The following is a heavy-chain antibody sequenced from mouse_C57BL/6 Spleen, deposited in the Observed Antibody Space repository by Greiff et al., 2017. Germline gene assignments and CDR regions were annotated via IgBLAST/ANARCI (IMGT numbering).Heavy chain of an antibody. CDR1: GFTFSSYA. D-gene: IGHD2-1*01. J-gene: IGHJ3*01. V-gene: IGHV5-9-1*02. Sequence: EVQGVESGEGLVKPGGSLKLSCAASGFTFSSYAMSWVRQTPEKRLEWVAYISSGGDYIYYADTVKGRFTISRDNARNTLYLQMSSLKSEDTAMYYCTRDLLEGGFAYWGQGTLVTVSA. CDR3: TRDLLEGGFAY. CDR2: ISSGGDYI.